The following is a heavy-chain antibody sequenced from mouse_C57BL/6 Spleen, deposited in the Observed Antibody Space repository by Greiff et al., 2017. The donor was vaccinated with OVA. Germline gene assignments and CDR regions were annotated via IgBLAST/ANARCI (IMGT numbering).Heavy chain of an antibody. V-gene: IGHV1-74*01. CDR1: GYTFTSYW. CDR3: AIPAYYSLYYFDY. CDR2: IHPSDSDT. D-gene: IGHD2-12*01. Sequence: QVQLQQPGAELVKPGASVKVSCKASGYTFTSYWMHWVKQRPGQGLEWIGRIHPSDSDTNYNQKFKGKATLTVDKSSSTAYIQLSSLTSEDSAVYYCAIPAYYSLYYFDYWGQGTTLTVSS. J-gene: IGHJ2*01.